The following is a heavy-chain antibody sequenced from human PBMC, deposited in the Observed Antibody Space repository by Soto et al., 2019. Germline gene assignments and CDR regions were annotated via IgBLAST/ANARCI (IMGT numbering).Heavy chain of an antibody. V-gene: IGHV4-39*01. CDR2: IYYSGST. Sequence: SETLSLTCTVSGGSISSSSYYWGWIRQPPGKGLEWIGSIYYSGSTYYNPSLKSRVTISVDTSKNQFSLKLSSVTAADTAVYYCARLPYYYDSSGYYAVDYWGQGTLVTVSS. D-gene: IGHD3-22*01. CDR3: ARLPYYYDSSGYYAVDY. CDR1: GGSISSSSYY. J-gene: IGHJ4*02.